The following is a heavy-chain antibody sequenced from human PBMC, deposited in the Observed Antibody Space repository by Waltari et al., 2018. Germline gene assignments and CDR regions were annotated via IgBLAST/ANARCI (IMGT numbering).Heavy chain of an antibody. J-gene: IGHJ6*02. CDR3: ARLGYDFWSGYHYGMDV. V-gene: IGHV4-59*11. D-gene: IGHD3-3*01. Sequence: QVQLQESGPGLVKPSETLSLTCTVSGGSIRSHYWSWIRQPPGKGLEWIGYIYYSGSTNYNPSLKSRVTISVDTSKNQFSLKLSSVTAADTAVYYCARLGYDFWSGYHYGMDVWGQGTTVTVSS. CDR1: GGSIRSHY. CDR2: IYYSGST.